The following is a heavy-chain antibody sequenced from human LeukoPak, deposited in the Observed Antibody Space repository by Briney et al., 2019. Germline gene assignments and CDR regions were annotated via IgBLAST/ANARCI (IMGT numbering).Heavy chain of an antibody. Sequence: GGSLRLSCAASGFTSSSSAMSWVRQAPGKGLEWVSSISGGGTSSTYYADSVKGRFTISRDNSKNTLYLQMNSLRAEDTAVYYCANEGYSSGWYDDAFDIWGQGTMVTVSS. V-gene: IGHV3-23*01. CDR1: GFTSSSSA. CDR3: ANEGYSSGWYDDAFDI. D-gene: IGHD6-19*01. CDR2: ISGGGTSST. J-gene: IGHJ3*02.